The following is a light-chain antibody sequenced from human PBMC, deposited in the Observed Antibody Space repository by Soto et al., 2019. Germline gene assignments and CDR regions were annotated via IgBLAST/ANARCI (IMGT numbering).Light chain of an antibody. Sequence: EFVLTQSPGTLSLSPGERATLSCRASQSVSSSYLAWYQQKPGQAPRLLIYGASSRATGIPDRFSGSGSGTDFTLTISRLEPEDFAVYYCQQCGSSHFTFGPGTKVDIK. V-gene: IGKV3-20*01. CDR1: QSVSSSY. CDR3: QQCGSSHFT. J-gene: IGKJ3*01. CDR2: GAS.